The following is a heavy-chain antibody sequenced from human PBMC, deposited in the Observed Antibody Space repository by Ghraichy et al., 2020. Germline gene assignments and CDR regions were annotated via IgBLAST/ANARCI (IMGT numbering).Heavy chain of an antibody. CDR3: ARGRWYSSSSYYMDV. D-gene: IGHD6-6*01. Sequence: GGSLRLSCAASGFTVSSNYMSWVRQAPGKGLEWVSVIYSGGSTYYADSVKGRFTISRDNSKNTLYLQMNSLRAEDTAVYYCARGRWYSSSSYYMDVWGKGTTVTVSS. CDR1: GFTVSSNY. J-gene: IGHJ6*03. CDR2: IYSGGST. V-gene: IGHV3-53*01.